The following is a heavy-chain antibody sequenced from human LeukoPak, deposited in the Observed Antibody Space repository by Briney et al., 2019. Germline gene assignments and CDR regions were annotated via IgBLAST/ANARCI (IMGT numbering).Heavy chain of an antibody. Sequence: LSLTCTVSGGSISSSRYYWGWIRQPPGKGLEWVSYISGTGNTIYYTDSVKGRFTISRDNAKNSLFLQMNSLRAEDTAVYYCANQHMDYFDYWGQGTLVTVSS. J-gene: IGHJ4*02. V-gene: IGHV3-11*01. CDR3: ANQHMDYFDY. CDR1: GGSISSSRYY. D-gene: IGHD2-21*01. CDR2: ISGTGNTI.